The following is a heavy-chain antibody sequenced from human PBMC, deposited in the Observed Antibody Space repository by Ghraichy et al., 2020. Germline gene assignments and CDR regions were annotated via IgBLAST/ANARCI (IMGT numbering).Heavy chain of an antibody. CDR1: GYTSIFTTYA. CDR3: ARAHVELERRGLTFDY. V-gene: IGHV1-18*01. CDR2: ISAYNGNT. Sequence: ASVKVSCKASGYTSIFTTYAFTWVRQAPGQGLEWMGWISAYNGNTNFAQKFQGRVTLTTDASTSTAYMELRSLRSDDTAVYYCARAHVELERRGLTFDYWGQGTLVTVSS. J-gene: IGHJ4*02. D-gene: IGHD1-1*01.